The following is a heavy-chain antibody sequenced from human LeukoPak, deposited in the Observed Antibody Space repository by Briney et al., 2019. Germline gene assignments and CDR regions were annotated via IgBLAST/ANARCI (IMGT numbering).Heavy chain of an antibody. CDR3: AISSSSAEYFQH. D-gene: IGHD6-6*01. V-gene: IGHV3-53*01. CDR2: IYSGGST. Sequence: GGSLRLSCAASGFTFRNYWMSWVRQAPGKGLEWVSVIYSGGSTYYADSVKGRFTISRDNSKNTLYLQMNSLRAEDTAVYYCAISSSSAEYFQHWGQGTLVTVSS. J-gene: IGHJ1*01. CDR1: GFTFRNYW.